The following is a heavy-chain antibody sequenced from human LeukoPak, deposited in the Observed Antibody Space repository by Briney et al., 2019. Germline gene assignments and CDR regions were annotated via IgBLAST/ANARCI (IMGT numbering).Heavy chain of an antibody. Sequence: GGSLRLSCAASGFSFTSYWMHWVRQPPGKGLVWVSRVDHDGSGTAYADSVTGRFTISRANAKNTVYLQMNSLRAEDTAVYYCATDLGWGQGTLVTVSS. D-gene: IGHD4-17*01. J-gene: IGHJ4*02. CDR2: VDHDGSGT. V-gene: IGHV3-74*01. CDR1: GFSFTSYW. CDR3: ATDLG.